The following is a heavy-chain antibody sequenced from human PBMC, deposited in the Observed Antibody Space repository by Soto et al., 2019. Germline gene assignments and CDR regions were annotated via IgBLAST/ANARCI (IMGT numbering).Heavy chain of an antibody. D-gene: IGHD2-21*01. CDR1: GFAVRHNY. J-gene: IGHJ6*04. V-gene: IGHV3-53*04. CDR3: ARKTDSIPAGGDV. CDR2: IYSGGDT. Sequence: VQLVESGGGLVQPGGSLRLSCTASGFAVRHNYMPWVRQAPGKGLEWVSLIYSGGDTAYADSVKGRFTISRHTSQNTLYLQMNSLRAEDTAVYYCARKTDSIPAGGDVWGKGTAVTVSS.